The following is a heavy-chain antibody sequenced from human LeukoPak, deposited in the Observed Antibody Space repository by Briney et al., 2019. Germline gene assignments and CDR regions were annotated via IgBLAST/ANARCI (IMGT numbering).Heavy chain of an antibody. D-gene: IGHD3-22*01. CDR3: ARVDSVTMIVVSRGYYFDY. V-gene: IGHV3-7*03. J-gene: IGHJ4*02. CDR2: IRQDGSVN. Sequence: GGSLRLSCEASGVTFSSYWMSWVRQAPGKGLEWVATIRQDGSVNHCMDSVKGRFTVSRDNAWNSLYLQMDSLRSDDTAVYYCARVDSVTMIVVSRGYYFDYWGQGTLVTVSS. CDR1: GVTFSSYW.